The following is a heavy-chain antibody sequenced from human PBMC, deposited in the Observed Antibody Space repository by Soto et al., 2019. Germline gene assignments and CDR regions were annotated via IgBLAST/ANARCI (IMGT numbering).Heavy chain of an antibody. D-gene: IGHD1-26*01. CDR2: ISGSGGST. CDR3: ASIVGATPDAFDT. Sequence: GGSLRLSCAASGFTFSSYAMSWVRQAPGKGLEWVSAISGSGGSTYYADSVKGRFTISRDNSKNTLYLQMNSLRAEDTAVYYCASIVGATPDAFDTWGQGTMVTVSS. V-gene: IGHV3-23*01. J-gene: IGHJ3*02. CDR1: GFTFSSYA.